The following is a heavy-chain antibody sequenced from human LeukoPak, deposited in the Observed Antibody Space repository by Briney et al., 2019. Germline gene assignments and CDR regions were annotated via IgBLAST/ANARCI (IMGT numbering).Heavy chain of an antibody. J-gene: IGHJ5*02. CDR2: MNPNIGNT. V-gene: IGHV1-8*03. CDR1: GYTFTSYD. D-gene: IGHD2-15*01. CDR3: ARGGYCSGGSCYGYNWFDP. Sequence: ASLKVSCKASGYTFTSYDINWVRQATGQGLEWMGWMNPNIGNTGYAQKFQGRVTITRNTSISTAYMELSSLRSEDTAVYYCARGGYCSGGSCYGYNWFDPWGQGTLVTVSS.